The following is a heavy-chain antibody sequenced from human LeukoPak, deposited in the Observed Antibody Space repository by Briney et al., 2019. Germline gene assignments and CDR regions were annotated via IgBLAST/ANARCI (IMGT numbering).Heavy chain of an antibody. J-gene: IGHJ6*02. CDR1: GGSISSGGYY. CDR3: ARDRKYDIAGMDV. CDR2: IYYSGST. D-gene: IGHD3-9*01. Sequence: SQTLSPTCTVSGGSISSGGYYWSWIRQHPGKGLEWIGYIYYSGSTYYNPSLKSRVTISVDTSKNQFSLKLSSVTAADTAVYYCARDRKYDIAGMDVWGQGTTVTVSS. V-gene: IGHV4-31*03.